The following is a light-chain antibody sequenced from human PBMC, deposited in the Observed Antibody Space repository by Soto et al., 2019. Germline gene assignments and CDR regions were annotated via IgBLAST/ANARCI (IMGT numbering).Light chain of an antibody. CDR3: QQYGSSPPYT. V-gene: IGKV3-20*01. CDR1: QSIRSNY. Sequence: EIVLTQSPGTLSLSPGERATLSCRASQSIRSNYLAWYQQKPGQAPRLLIYGASSRATGIPDRFSGSGSGTDFTLNISRLEHEYFAVYYCQQYGSSPPYTFGQGTKLEIK. CDR2: GAS. J-gene: IGKJ2*01.